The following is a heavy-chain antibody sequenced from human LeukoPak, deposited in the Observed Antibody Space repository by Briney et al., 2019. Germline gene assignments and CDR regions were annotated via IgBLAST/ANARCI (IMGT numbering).Heavy chain of an antibody. CDR2: ISDSGGTT. V-gene: IGHV3-23*01. CDR1: GFTFSNYY. D-gene: IGHD1-26*01. CDR3: ARTGGSQGGNY. Sequence: SGGSLRLSCAVSGFTFSNYYMSWVRQAPGKGLEWVSGISDSGGTTYYADSVNGRFTMSRDNSKNTVYLQMKSLRGEDTAVYYCARTGGSQGGNYWGQGTLVTVSS. J-gene: IGHJ4*02.